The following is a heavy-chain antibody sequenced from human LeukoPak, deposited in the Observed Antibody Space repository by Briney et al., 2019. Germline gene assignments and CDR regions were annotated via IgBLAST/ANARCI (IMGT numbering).Heavy chain of an antibody. Sequence: PSQTLSFTCTISVGSISIGAYYLSSIPQPPVKFLAWIGYIYYSGSTYYNPSLKSRVTISVDTSKNQFSMKLSSVTAADTALYSCARAPILQLTTDYWGKGTMVTVSS. CDR3: ARAPILQLTTDY. J-gene: IGHJ4*02. CDR2: IYYSGST. CDR1: VGSISIGAYY. V-gene: IGHV4-30-4*01. D-gene: IGHD6-13*01.